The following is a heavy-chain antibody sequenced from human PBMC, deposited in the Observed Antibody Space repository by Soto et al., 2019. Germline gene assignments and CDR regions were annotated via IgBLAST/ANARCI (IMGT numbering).Heavy chain of an antibody. CDR3: ARDRNGQWLVLGY. J-gene: IGHJ4*02. Sequence: PGGSLRLSCAASGFTFSSYAMHWVRQAPGKGLEWVAVISYDGSNKYYADSVKGRFTISRDNSKNTLYLQMNSLRAEDTAVYYCARDRNGQWLVLGYWGQGTLVTVS. CDR1: GFTFSSYA. V-gene: IGHV3-30-3*01. CDR2: ISYDGSNK. D-gene: IGHD6-19*01.